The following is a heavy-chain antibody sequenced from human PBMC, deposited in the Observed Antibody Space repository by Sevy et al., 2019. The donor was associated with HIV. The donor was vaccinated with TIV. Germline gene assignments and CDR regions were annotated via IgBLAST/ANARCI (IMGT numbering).Heavy chain of an antibody. CDR1: GFTFSSYG. J-gene: IGHJ6*03. V-gene: IGHV3-33*01. CDR3: ARPDCSSTSCYGVYMDV. D-gene: IGHD2-2*01. Sequence: GGSLRLSCAASGFTFSSYGMHWVRQAPGKGLEWVAVIWYDGSNKYYADSVKGRFTISRDNSKNTLYLQMNSLRAEDTAGYYCARPDCSSTSCYGVYMDVWGKGTTVTVSS. CDR2: IWYDGSNK.